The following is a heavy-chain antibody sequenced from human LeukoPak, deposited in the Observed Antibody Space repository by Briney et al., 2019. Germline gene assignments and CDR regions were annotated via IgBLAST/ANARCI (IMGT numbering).Heavy chain of an antibody. D-gene: IGHD6-13*01. CDR1: GGSISSYY. Sequence: SETLSLTCTVSGGSISSYYWSWIRLPPGKGLEWIGYIYYSGSTKYNPSLESRVTFSVDTSKNQLSLRLSSVTAADTAVYYCARLGSSTWYGADYWGQGTLVTVSS. CDR3: ARLGSSTWYGADY. CDR2: IYYSGST. J-gene: IGHJ4*02. V-gene: IGHV4-59*08.